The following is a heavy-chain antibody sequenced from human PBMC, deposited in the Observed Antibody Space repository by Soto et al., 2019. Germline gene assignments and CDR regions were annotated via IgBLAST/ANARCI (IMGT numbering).Heavy chain of an antibody. V-gene: IGHV4-59*01. CDR1: GASMSSYY. J-gene: IGHJ6*02. Sequence: PSETLSLTCIVSGASMSSYYRGWIRQPPGKGLEWIGSISSTGNTNYNPSLKSRLIISVDASKNHFSLSLSSVTAADTAVYYCARESPGHYYGMDVWGQGTTVTVSS. CDR2: ISSTGNT. CDR3: ARESPGHYYGMDV.